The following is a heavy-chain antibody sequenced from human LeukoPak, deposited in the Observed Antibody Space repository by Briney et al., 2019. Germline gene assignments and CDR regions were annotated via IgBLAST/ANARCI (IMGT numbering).Heavy chain of an antibody. J-gene: IGHJ5*02. CDR3: ARRDCTSTSCSNNWFDP. CDR2: IRSKAYGGTT. Sequence: GGSLRLSCTASGLTFGDYAMSWVRQAPGKGQEWVGFIRSKAYGGTTEYAASVKGRFTISRDDSKSIAYLQMNSLNTEDTALYYCARRDCTSTSCSNNWFDPWGQGTLVTVSS. D-gene: IGHD2-2*01. V-gene: IGHV3-49*04. CDR1: GLTFGDYA.